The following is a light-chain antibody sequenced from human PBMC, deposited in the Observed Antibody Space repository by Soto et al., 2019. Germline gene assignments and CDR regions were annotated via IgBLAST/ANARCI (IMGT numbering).Light chain of an antibody. CDR2: WAS. V-gene: IGKV4-1*01. J-gene: IGKJ4*01. CDR1: QSVLYSSNNKNY. CDR3: QQYYSIPLT. Sequence: DRLLTQSPDFLAVPLGERATINCKYSQSVLYSSNNKNYLAWYQQKPGQPPKLLIYWASTRESGVPDRFSGSGSGTDFTLTISSLQAEDVAVYYCQQYYSIPLTFGGGTKVDI.